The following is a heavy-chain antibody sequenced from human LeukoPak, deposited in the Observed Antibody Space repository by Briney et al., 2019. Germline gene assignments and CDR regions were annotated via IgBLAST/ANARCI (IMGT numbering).Heavy chain of an antibody. D-gene: IGHD5-18*01. CDR2: ISGSGGST. V-gene: IGHV3-23*01. CDR1: GFTFSRYA. J-gene: IGHJ4*02. Sequence: GGSLRLSCAASGFTFSRYAMSWVRQAPGKGLEWVSAISGSGGSTNYADSVKGRFTISRDNSKNTLYLQMNSLRAEDTAVYYCARDLSGVTGYTYGRGIDYWGQGTLVTVSS. CDR3: ARDLSGVTGYTYGRGIDY.